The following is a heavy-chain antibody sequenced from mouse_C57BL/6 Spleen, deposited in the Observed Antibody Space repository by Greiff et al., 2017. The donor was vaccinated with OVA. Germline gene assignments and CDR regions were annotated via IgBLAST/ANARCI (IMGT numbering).Heavy chain of an antibody. CDR3: ARGITGYLDY. CDR1: GYAFSSSW. J-gene: IGHJ2*01. D-gene: IGHD4-1*01. CDR2: IYPGDGDT. Sequence: VKLMESGPELVKPGASVKISCKASGYAFSSSWMNWVKQRPGKGLEWIGRIYPGDGDTNYNGKFKGKATLTADKSSSTAYMQLSSLTSEDSAVYFCARGITGYLDYWGQGTTLTVSS. V-gene: IGHV1-82*01.